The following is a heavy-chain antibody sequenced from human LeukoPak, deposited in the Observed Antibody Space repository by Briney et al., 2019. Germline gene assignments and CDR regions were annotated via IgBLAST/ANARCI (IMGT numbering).Heavy chain of an antibody. CDR1: GFTFSSYA. J-gene: IGHJ4*02. CDR2: ISSSSTI. V-gene: IGHV3-48*04. Sequence: PGGSLRLSCAASGFTFSSYAMSWVRQAPGKGLEWVSYISSSSTIYYADSVKGRFTISRDNAKNSLYLQMNSLRAEDTAVYYCAIIRPSVGAGDYWGQGTLVTVSS. CDR3: AIIRPSVGAGDY. D-gene: IGHD1-26*01.